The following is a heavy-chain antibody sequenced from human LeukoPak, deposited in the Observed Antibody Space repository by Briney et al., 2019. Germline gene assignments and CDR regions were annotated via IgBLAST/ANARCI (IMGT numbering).Heavy chain of an antibody. CDR2: INHSGSI. D-gene: IGHD1-20*01. V-gene: IGHV4-34*01. J-gene: IGHJ4*02. CDR3: ARKRYNWNRPFDY. Sequence: SETLSLTCAVYGGSFSGYYWSWIRQPPGKGLEWIGEINHSGSINYNPSLKSRVTISVDTSKNQFSLKLSSVTAADTAVYYCARKRYNWNRPFDYWGQGTLVTVSS. CDR1: GGSFSGYY.